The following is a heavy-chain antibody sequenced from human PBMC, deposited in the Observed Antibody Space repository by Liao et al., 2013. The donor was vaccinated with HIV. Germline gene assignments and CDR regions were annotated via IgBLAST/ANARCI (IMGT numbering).Heavy chain of an antibody. V-gene: IGHV4-34*12. Sequence: QVQLQQWGAGLLKPSETLSLTCAVYGGSFSAYYWTWIRQSPGKGLEWIGEVIHSGYTNYNPSLKSRVAISIDTSKNQFSLKLTSVTAADTAIYYCARQRITADLDQLDFWGQGTLVTVSS. J-gene: IGHJ4*02. CDR3: ARQRITADLDQLDF. CDR2: VIHSGYT. D-gene: IGHD1-1*01. CDR1: GGSFSAYY.